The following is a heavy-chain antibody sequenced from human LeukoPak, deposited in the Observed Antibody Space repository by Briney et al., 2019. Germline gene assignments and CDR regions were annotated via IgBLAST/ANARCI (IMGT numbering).Heavy chain of an antibody. V-gene: IGHV1-2*02. CDR1: GYTLTGYY. D-gene: IGHD6-19*01. Sequence: ASVKVSCKASGYTLTGYYIHWVRQAPGQGLEWMGWINPNSGGTNYAQKFQGRVTMTRDTSISTAYMELSRLRSDDTAVYYCARGKKQWLYDPSVRGGKSYYFDYWGQGTLVTVSS. CDR2: INPNSGGT. CDR3: ARGKKQWLYDPSVRGGKSYYFDY. J-gene: IGHJ4*02.